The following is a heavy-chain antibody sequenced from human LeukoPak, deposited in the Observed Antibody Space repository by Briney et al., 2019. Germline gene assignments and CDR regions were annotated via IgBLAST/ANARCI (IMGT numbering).Heavy chain of an antibody. Sequence: QPGRSLRLSCAASGFNFDDYDMHWVRQAPGKGLEWVSSISWNSGRIGYADSVKGRFTISRDNAKNSLYLQMNSLRAEDMALYFCAKDIYGTGIQDAFDIWGQGTMVTVSS. D-gene: IGHD1-1*01. V-gene: IGHV3-9*03. J-gene: IGHJ3*02. CDR1: GFNFDDYD. CDR2: ISWNSGRI. CDR3: AKDIYGTGIQDAFDI.